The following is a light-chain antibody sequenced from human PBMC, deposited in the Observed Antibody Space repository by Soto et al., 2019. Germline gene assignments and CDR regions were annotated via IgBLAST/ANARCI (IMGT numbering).Light chain of an antibody. Sequence: QSVLTQPASVSGSPGQSITISCTGTSSDVGRYNLVSWYQQYPGKAPKLMIYEGSTRPSGVSNRFSGSKSGNTAPRTICGLQAEDEADYYCCSYAGSRVFGGGTKLTVL. J-gene: IGLJ3*02. CDR2: EGS. CDR3: CSYAGSRV. V-gene: IGLV2-23*01. CDR1: SSDVGRYNL.